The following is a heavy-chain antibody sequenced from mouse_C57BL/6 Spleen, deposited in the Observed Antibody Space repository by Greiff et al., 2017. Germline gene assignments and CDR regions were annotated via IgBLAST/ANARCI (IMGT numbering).Heavy chain of an antibody. V-gene: IGHV1-82*01. CDR3: AREGTTVVDWYFDV. D-gene: IGHD1-1*01. CDR2: IYPGDGDT. Sequence: LQESGPELVKPGASVKISCKASGYAFSSSWMNWVKQRPGKGLEWIGRIYPGDGDTNYNGKFKGKATLTADKSSSTAYMQLSSLTSEDSAVYFCAREGTTVVDWYFDVWGTGTTVTVSS. CDR1: GYAFSSSW. J-gene: IGHJ1*03.